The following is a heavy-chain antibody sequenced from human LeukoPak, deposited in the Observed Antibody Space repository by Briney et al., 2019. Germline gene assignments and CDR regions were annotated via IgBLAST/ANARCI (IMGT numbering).Heavy chain of an antibody. D-gene: IGHD3-22*01. CDR3: ARVLAYYYDSSGYFGGKKDAFDI. Sequence: ASVKVSCKASGYTFTCYYMHWVRQAPGQGLEWMGWINPNSGGTNYAQKFQGRVTMTRDTSISTAYMELSRLRSDDTAVYYCARVLAYYYDSSGYFGGKKDAFDIWGQGTMVTVSS. CDR1: GYTFTCYY. J-gene: IGHJ3*02. CDR2: INPNSGGT. V-gene: IGHV1-2*02.